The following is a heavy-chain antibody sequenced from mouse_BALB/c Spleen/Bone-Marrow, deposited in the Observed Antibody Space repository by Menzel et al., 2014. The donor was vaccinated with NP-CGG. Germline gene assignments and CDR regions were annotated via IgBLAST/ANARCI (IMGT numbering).Heavy chain of an antibody. J-gene: IGHJ4*01. CDR1: GYTFTDHA. D-gene: IGHD2-14*01. Sequence: QVQLKESGAKLVGPGVSVKISCKGSGYTFTDHAIHWVKRSHAKSLEWIGVISGYYGDAIYNQKFKGKATMTVDKSSSTAYMELARLTSEDSAIYYCARSGKVRNAMDYWGQGTSVTVSS. CDR3: ARSGKVRNAMDY. CDR2: ISGYYGDA. V-gene: IGHV1S137*01.